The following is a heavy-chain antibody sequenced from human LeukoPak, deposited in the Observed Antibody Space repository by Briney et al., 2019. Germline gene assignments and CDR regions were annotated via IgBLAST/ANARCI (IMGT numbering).Heavy chain of an antibody. CDR2: ISPDSGDT. D-gene: IGHD7-27*01. Sequence: ASVKVSCKASGYTFTSYGISWVRQAPGQGLEWMGWISPDSGDTNFAQKFQGRVTMTRDTSTSTVYMELSSLRSEDTAVYYCARAGDIDAFDIWGQGTMVTVSS. CDR3: ARAGDIDAFDI. V-gene: IGHV1-18*01. J-gene: IGHJ3*02. CDR1: GYTFTSYG.